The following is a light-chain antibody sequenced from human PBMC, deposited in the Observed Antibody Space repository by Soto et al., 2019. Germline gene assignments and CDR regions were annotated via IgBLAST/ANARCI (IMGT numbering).Light chain of an antibody. Sequence: EIVLTQSPGTLSLSPGERATLSCRASQSLNSFYLAWYQQKPGQAPRLLIYGSSNRATGIPDRFSGSGSGTHFTLTITRLDPEDFAVYYCQQYDISPRTFRQWTKFEVK. CDR2: GSS. V-gene: IGKV3-20*01. CDR1: QSLNSFY. CDR3: QQYDISPRT. J-gene: IGKJ1*01.